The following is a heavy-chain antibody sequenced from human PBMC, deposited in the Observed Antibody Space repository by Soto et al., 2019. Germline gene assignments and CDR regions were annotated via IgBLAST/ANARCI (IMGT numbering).Heavy chain of an antibody. CDR1: GFTFSSYA. V-gene: IGHV3-30-3*01. CDR2: ISYDGSNK. Sequence: QAGGSLRLSCAASGFTFSSYAMHWVRQAPGKGLEWVAVISYDGSNKYYADSVKGRFTISRDNSKNTLYLQMNSLRAEETAVYYCGTVSRSSSWFTQFRSGYVSDYWGQGTRVTVSS. J-gene: IGHJ4*02. D-gene: IGHD6-13*01. CDR3: GTVSRSSSWFTQFRSGYVSDY.